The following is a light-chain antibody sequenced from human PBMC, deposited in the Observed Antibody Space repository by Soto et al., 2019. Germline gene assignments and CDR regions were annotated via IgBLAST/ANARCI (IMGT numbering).Light chain of an antibody. V-gene: IGLV2-14*01. Sequence: QSALTQPASVSGSSGQSITISCTGTSSDVGGYNYVSWYQQHPDKAPKLMIYDVSNRPSGVSNRFSGSKSGNTASLTISGLQAEDEADYYCSSYTSSSPGVFGTGTKLTVL. J-gene: IGLJ1*01. CDR2: DVS. CDR3: SSYTSSSPGV. CDR1: SSDVGGYNY.